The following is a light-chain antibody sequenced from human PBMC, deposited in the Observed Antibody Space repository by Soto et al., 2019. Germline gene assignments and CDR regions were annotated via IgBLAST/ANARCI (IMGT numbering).Light chain of an antibody. J-gene: IGLJ1*01. V-gene: IGLV2-8*01. CDR2: EVN. Sequence: QSVLTQPSSASGSPGQSVAISCTGTSSDVGGYNYVSWYQQHPGKAPKLMIYEVNKRPSGVPDRSSGSKSGNTASMTVSGLQAEDEADYYCSSYAGSSNVFGTGTKVTVL. CDR1: SSDVGGYNY. CDR3: SSYAGSSNV.